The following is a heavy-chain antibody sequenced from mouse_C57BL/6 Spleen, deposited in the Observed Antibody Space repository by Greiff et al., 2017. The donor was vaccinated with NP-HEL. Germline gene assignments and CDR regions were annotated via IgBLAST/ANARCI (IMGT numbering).Heavy chain of an antibody. CDR1: GYTFTSYW. CDR2: IDPSDSYT. Sequence: QVQLQQPGAELVRPGTSVKLSCKASGYTFTSYWMHWVKQRPGQGLEWIGVIDPSDSYTNYNQKFKGKATLTVDTSSSTAYMQLSSLTSEDSAVYCCAGGDGWGQAALVTVSA. V-gene: IGHV1-59*01. CDR3: AGGDG. J-gene: IGHJ3*02.